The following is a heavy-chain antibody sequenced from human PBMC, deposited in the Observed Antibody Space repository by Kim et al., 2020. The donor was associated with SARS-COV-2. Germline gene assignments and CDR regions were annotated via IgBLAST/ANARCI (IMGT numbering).Heavy chain of an antibody. D-gene: IGHD2-2*01. Sequence: STSYAESVKGRFTISKDNSNNTLFLQMRSLRAEDTAVYYCAKNYQEAFDIWGQGTMVTVSS. CDR3: AKNYQEAFDI. V-gene: IGHV3-53*01. CDR2: ST. J-gene: IGHJ3*02.